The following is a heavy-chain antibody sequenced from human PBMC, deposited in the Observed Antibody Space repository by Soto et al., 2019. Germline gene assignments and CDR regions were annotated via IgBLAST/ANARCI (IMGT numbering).Heavy chain of an antibody. CDR2: IYHSRST. J-gene: IGHJ4*02. CDR3: ARGNVVAIDY. D-gene: IGHD2-21*01. CDR1: GGSISSGGYS. Sequence: PSDTLSVTCAVSGGSISSGGYSWSWIRQPPGKGLECIGYIYHSRSTYYNPSLKSRVTISVDRSKNQFSLKLSSVTAADTAVYYCARGNVVAIDYWGQGTLVTVSS. V-gene: IGHV4-30-2*01.